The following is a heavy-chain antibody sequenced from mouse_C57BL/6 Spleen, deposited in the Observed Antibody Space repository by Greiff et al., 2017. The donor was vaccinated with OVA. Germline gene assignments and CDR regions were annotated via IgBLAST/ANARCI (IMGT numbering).Heavy chain of an antibody. V-gene: IGHV5-12*01. CDR3: ARQSYYDSDGRDWYFDV. CDR1: GFTFSDYY. D-gene: IGHD2-4*01. J-gene: IGHJ1*03. CDR2: ISNGGGST. Sequence: EVQLVESGGGLVQPGGSLKLSCAASGFTFSDYYMYWVRQTPEKRLEWVAYISNGGGSTYYPDTVKGRFTISRDNAKNTLYLKMSRLKSEDTAMYYSARQSYYDSDGRDWYFDVWGTGTTVTVSS.